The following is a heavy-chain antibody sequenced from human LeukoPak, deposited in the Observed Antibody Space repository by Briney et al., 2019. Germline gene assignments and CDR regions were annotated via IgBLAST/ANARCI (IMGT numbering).Heavy chain of an antibody. Sequence: PGRSLRLSCAASGFTFSGYAMHWVRQAPGKGLEWVAVISYDGSNKYYADSVKGRFTISRDNSKNTLYLQMNSLRAEDTAVYYCARGSTVTTEDYYYGMDVWGQGTTVTVSS. CDR1: GFTFSGYA. J-gene: IGHJ6*02. CDR3: ARGSTVTTEDYYYGMDV. D-gene: IGHD4-17*01. V-gene: IGHV3-30-3*01. CDR2: ISYDGSNK.